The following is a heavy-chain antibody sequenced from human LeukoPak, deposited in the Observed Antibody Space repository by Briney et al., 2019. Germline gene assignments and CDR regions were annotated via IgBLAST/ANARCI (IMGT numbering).Heavy chain of an antibody. CDR2: INSDGSST. V-gene: IGHV3-74*01. D-gene: IGHD6-19*01. CDR1: GFTFSSYW. CDR3: AKEGQWLVPGDTDY. J-gene: IGHJ4*02. Sequence: GGSLRLSCAASGFTFSSYWMHWVRQAPGKGLVWVSRINSDGSSTSYADSVKGRFTISRDNSKNTLYLQMNSLRAEDTAVYYCAKEGQWLVPGDTDYWGQGTLVTVSS.